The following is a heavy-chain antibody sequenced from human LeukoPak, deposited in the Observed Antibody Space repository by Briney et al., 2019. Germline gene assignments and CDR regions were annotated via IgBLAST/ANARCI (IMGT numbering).Heavy chain of an antibody. J-gene: IGHJ4*02. CDR2: INPNSGGT. V-gene: IGHV1-2*02. CDR1: GYTFTGYY. Sequence: ASVKVSCKASGYTFTGYYMHWVRQAPGQGLEWMGWINPNSGGTNYAQKFQGRVTMTRDMSTSTVYMELSSLRSEDTAVYYCARDRNGDYALGYWGQGTLVTVSS. D-gene: IGHD4-17*01. CDR3: ARDRNGDYALGY.